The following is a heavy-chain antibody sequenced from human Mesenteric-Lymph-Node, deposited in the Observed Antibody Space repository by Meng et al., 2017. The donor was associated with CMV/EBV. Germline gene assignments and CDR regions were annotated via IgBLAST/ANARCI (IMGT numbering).Heavy chain of an antibody. V-gene: IGHV3-48*03. J-gene: IGHJ4*02. CDR2: ISSSGSTI. Sequence: LKISCAASGFTFSSYEMNWVRQAPGKGLEWVSYISSSGSTIYYADSVKGRFTISRDNAKNSLFLQMNSLRAEDTAAYYCAKGEGSDFWSGYYPDYWGQGTLVTVSS. CDR1: GFTFSSYE. D-gene: IGHD3-3*01. CDR3: AKGEGSDFWSGYYPDY.